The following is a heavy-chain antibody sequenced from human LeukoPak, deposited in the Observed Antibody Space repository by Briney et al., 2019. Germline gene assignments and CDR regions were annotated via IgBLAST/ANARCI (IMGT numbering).Heavy chain of an antibody. D-gene: IGHD6-19*01. CDR1: GFTFSSYE. CDR2: ISSSSSYI. J-gene: IGHJ4*02. CDR3: ARDGPYSGDFDY. Sequence: GGSLRLSCAASGFTFSSYEMNWVRQAPGKGLEWVSSISSSSSYIYYADSVKGRFTISRDNAKNSLYLQMNSLRAEDTAVYYCARDGPYSGDFDYWGQGTLVTVSS. V-gene: IGHV3-21*01.